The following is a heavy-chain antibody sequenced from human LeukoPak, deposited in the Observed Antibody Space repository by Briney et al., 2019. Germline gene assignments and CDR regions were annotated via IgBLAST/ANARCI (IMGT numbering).Heavy chain of an antibody. CDR3: ARDYYDSSGYYWFS. Sequence: ASVKVSCKASGYTFTSYAMNWVRQAPGQGLEWMGWINTNTGNPTYAQGFTGRFVFSLDTSVSTAYLQIGSLKAEDTAVYYCARDYYDSSGYYWFSWGQGTLVTVSS. J-gene: IGHJ4*02. V-gene: IGHV7-4-1*01. CDR2: INTNTGNP. CDR1: GYTFTSYA. D-gene: IGHD3-22*01.